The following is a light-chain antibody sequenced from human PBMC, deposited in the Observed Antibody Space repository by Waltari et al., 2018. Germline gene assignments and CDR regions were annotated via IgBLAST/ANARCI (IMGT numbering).Light chain of an antibody. J-gene: IGLJ2*01. CDR1: SSDVGGYNY. Sequence: QSALTQPRSVSGSPGQSVTISCTGTSSDVGGYNYFSWYQQHPGKAPKLMIYDVSKRPSGVPDRFSGSKSGNTASLTISGLQAEDEADYYCCSYAGYYTVVFGGGTKLTVL. V-gene: IGLV2-11*01. CDR3: CSYAGYYTVV. CDR2: DVS.